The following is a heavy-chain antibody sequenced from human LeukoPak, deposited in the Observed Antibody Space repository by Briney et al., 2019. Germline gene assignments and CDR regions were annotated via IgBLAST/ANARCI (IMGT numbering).Heavy chain of an antibody. D-gene: IGHD3-22*01. CDR1: GYSFTSYW. J-gene: IGHJ5*02. Sequence: GESLKISCKGSGYSFTSYWIGWVRQMPGKGLEWMGIIYPGDSDTRYSPSFQGQVTISADKSISTAYLQWSSLEASDTAMYYCARLRDSSGYRFDPWGQGTLVTVSS. CDR3: ARLRDSSGYRFDP. V-gene: IGHV5-51*01. CDR2: IYPGDSDT.